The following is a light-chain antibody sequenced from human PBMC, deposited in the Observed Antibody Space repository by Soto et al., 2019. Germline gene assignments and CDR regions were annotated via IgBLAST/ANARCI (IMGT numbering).Light chain of an antibody. Sequence: DIKMTQSPSTLSASVGDRVTITCRASQYISSWLAWYQQKPGKAPKLLIYKASSLESGVPSRFSGSGSGPEFTLTISILQPDDVATYYWKQYNSQRTFGHGTKVEIK. CDR3: KQYNSQRT. CDR1: QYISSW. J-gene: IGKJ1*01. V-gene: IGKV1-5*03. CDR2: KAS.